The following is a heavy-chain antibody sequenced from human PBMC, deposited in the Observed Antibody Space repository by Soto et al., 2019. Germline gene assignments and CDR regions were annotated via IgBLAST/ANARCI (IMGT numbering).Heavy chain of an antibody. CDR3: ARAYTEYSSSRENWFDP. J-gene: IGHJ5*02. CDR2: IYYSGST. D-gene: IGHD6-6*01. CDR1: GGSISSGGYY. V-gene: IGHV4-31*03. Sequence: PSETLSLTCTVSGGSISSGGYYWSWIRQHPGKGLEWIGYIYYSGSTYYNPSLKSRVTISVDTSKNQFSLKLSSVTAADTAVYYCARAYTEYSSSRENWFDPWGQGTLVTVSS.